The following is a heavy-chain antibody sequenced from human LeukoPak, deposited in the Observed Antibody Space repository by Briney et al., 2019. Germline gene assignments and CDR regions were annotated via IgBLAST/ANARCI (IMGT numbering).Heavy chain of an antibody. CDR3: AYSSGYYYPFDY. CDR1: GGSISSYY. CDR2: IYTSGST. V-gene: IGHV4-4*07. J-gene: IGHJ4*02. Sequence: PSETLCLTCTVSGGSISSYYWSWIRQPAGKGLEWIGRIYTSGSTNYNPSLKSRVTMSVDTFKNHFPLKLSSVTTADTAVYYCAYSSGYYYPFDYWGQGTLVTVSS. D-gene: IGHD3-22*01.